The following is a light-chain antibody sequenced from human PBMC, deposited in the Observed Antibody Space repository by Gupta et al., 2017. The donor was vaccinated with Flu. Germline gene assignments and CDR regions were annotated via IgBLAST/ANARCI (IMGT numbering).Light chain of an antibody. CDR3: QQYGSSPLT. Sequence: ELVLSQSPATLFLSPGERATLACGPSQPVSGRYLAWYQQKPGLAPRLLIYDASFRATGIPDRFRGSGSGTDFTLTINSLEPDDFAVYFCQQYGSSPLTFGGGTRVEI. V-gene: IGKV3D-20*01. CDR2: DAS. CDR1: QPVSGRY. J-gene: IGKJ4*01.